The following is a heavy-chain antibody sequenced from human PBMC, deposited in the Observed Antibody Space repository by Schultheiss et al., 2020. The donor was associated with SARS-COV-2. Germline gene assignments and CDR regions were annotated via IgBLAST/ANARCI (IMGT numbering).Heavy chain of an antibody. D-gene: IGHD1-1*01. Sequence: GESLKISCAASGFTFSNAWMSWVRQAPGKGLEWVSSISSSSSYIYYADSVKGRFTISRDNAKNSLYLQMNSLRAEDTAVYYCARDRTPAPDYYMDVWGKGTTVTVSS. CDR1: GFTFSNAW. J-gene: IGHJ6*03. V-gene: IGHV3-21*01. CDR2: ISSSSSYI. CDR3: ARDRTPAPDYYMDV.